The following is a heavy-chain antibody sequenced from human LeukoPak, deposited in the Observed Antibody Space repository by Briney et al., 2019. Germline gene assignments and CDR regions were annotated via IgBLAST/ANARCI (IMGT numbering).Heavy chain of an antibody. Sequence: GGSLRLSCAASGFPFSSYSMASVRQAPGKGLEWVSSISSSSSYIYYADSEKGRFTICRDNANNALYLQRNSLRAEDTAVYYCARDLGGYSYPSDYWGRGTLVTVSS. V-gene: IGHV3-21*01. J-gene: IGHJ4*02. D-gene: IGHD5-18*01. CDR1: GFPFSSYS. CDR3: ARDLGGYSYPSDY. CDR2: ISSSSSYI.